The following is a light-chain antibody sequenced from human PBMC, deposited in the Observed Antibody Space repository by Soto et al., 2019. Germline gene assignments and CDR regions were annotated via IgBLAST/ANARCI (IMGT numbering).Light chain of an antibody. CDR2: DAS. CDR1: ETISTY. V-gene: IGKV1-39*01. Sequence: DIQMTQSPSSLSASVGDRVTITCLASETISTYLHWYQQKPGKAPNLLTYDASTLQSGVPSRFSGSGSGASFTLTISSLQPEDFATYYCHQTYSTPLTFGGGTKVDIK. CDR3: HQTYSTPLT. J-gene: IGKJ4*01.